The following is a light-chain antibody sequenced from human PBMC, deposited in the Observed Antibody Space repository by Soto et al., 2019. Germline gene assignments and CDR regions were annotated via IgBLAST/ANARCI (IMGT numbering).Light chain of an antibody. Sequence: QSVLTRPPSVCAATGQKFTISCSGSSSNIGGNSVSWYQQLPGTAPKLLIYDDNKRPSGIPDRFSGSKSGTSATLGITGFQTGDEADYYCGSWDSSLSAYVFGTGTKVTVL. CDR3: GSWDSSLSAYV. J-gene: IGLJ1*01. CDR2: DDN. CDR1: SSNIGGNS. V-gene: IGLV1-51*01.